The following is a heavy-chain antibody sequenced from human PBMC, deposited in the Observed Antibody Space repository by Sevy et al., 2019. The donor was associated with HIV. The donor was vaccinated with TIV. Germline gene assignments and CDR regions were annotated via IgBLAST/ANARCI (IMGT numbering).Heavy chain of an antibody. CDR2: IKSKTDGGTT. CDR3: TTDRYRIAVIDY. D-gene: IGHD6-19*01. Sequence: GGSLRLSCAASGFTFTNAWMNWVRQAPGKGLEWVGRIKSKTDGGTTDYAAPVKGKFTISRDDSKNTLYLQMNSLKTDDTAVYYCTTDRYRIAVIDYWGQGTLVTVSS. J-gene: IGHJ4*02. V-gene: IGHV3-15*07. CDR1: GFTFTNAW.